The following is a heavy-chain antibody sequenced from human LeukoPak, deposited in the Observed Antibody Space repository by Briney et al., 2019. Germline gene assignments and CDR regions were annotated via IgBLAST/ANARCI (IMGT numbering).Heavy chain of an antibody. Sequence: ASVKVSFKASGYTFTGYYMHWVRQAPGQGLEWMGWINPNSGGTNYAQKFQGWVTMTRDTSISTAYMELSRLRSDDTAVYYCARGRSDYYDSSGPDAEYYFDYWGQGTLVTVSS. D-gene: IGHD3-22*01. CDR2: INPNSGGT. CDR1: GYTFTGYY. CDR3: ARGRSDYYDSSGPDAEYYFDY. J-gene: IGHJ4*02. V-gene: IGHV1-2*04.